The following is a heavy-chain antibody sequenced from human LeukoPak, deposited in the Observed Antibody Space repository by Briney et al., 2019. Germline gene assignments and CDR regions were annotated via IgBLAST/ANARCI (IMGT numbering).Heavy chain of an antibody. Sequence: PSETLSLTCTVSGGSISSYYWSWIRQPPGKGLEWIGYIYYSGSTNYNPSLKSRVTISVDTSKNQFSLKLTSVTAADTAVYYCARSEPQLVWYFDLWGRGTLVTVSS. D-gene: IGHD6-6*01. CDR1: GGSISSYY. CDR3: ARSEPQLVWYFDL. J-gene: IGHJ2*01. V-gene: IGHV4-59*01. CDR2: IYYSGST.